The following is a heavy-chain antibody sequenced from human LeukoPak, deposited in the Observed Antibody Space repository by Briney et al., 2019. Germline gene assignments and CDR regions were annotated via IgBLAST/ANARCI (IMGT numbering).Heavy chain of an antibody. D-gene: IGHD2-2*02. CDR1: GFIFSDSA. CDR3: TKLYTNIYPIDH. J-gene: IGHJ4*02. Sequence: GGSLRLSCAASGFIFSDSAMHWVRQASGQGLEWVGRIRSKTRSYATEYAVSVKGRFTISRDDSKNMAFLQMTSLKTEDTAVYYCTKLYTNIYPIDHWGQGTLVTVSS. V-gene: IGHV3-73*01. CDR2: IRSKTRSYAT.